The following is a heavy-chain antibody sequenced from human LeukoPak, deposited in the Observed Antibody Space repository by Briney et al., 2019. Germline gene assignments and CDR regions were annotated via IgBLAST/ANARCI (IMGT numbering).Heavy chain of an antibody. V-gene: IGHV3-23*01. CDR2: ISGSGGST. D-gene: IGHD3-16*01. CDR3: ARGGDSLGGNWFDP. CDR1: GFTFGDYA. J-gene: IGHJ5*02. Sequence: GGSLRLSCTASGFTFGDYAMSWVRQAPGKGLEWVSAISGSGGSTYYADSVKGRFTISRDNSKNTLYLQMNSLTGEDTAVYYCARGGDSLGGNWFDPWGQGTLVTVSS.